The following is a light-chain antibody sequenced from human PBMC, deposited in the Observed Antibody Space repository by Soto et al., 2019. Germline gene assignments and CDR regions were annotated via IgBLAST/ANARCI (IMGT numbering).Light chain of an antibody. V-gene: IGLV2-14*01. Sequence: QSALTQPASVSGSDGQSITISCTGTSSDVGGYNYVSWYQQHPGKAPKVMIYEVTNRPSGVSNRFSGSKSGNTASLTISGLQADDEADYYCSSYTSSNSYVFGPGTKLTVL. CDR2: EVT. J-gene: IGLJ1*01. CDR1: SSDVGGYNY. CDR3: SSYTSSNSYV.